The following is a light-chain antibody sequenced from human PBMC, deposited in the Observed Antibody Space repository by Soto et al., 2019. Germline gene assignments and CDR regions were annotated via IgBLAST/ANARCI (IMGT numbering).Light chain of an antibody. V-gene: IGLV2-14*01. CDR1: SSDVGGYKY. CDR2: EVS. J-gene: IGLJ2*01. CDR3: SSYTATTTLA. Sequence: SVLTQPASVSGSPGQTITISCTGTSSDVGGYKYVSWYQQHPGKAPKLLIYEVSDRPSGVSNRFSGSKSGNTASLTISGLQAEDEADYYCSSYTATTTLAFGGGTKVTVL.